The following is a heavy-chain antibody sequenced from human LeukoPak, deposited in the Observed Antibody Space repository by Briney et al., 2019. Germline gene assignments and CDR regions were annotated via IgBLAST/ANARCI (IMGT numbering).Heavy chain of an antibody. D-gene: IGHD3-10*01. CDR1: GYTFTSYY. CDR3: ARHRAIGVRGVPWVGPNWFDP. V-gene: IGHV1-46*01. J-gene: IGHJ5*02. Sequence: ASVKVSCKASGYTFTSYYMHWVRQAPGQGLEWMGIINPSGGSTGYAQKFQGRVTMTRDMSTSTVYMELSSLKASDTAMYYCARHRAIGVRGVPWVGPNWFDPRGQGTLVTVSS. CDR2: INPSGGST.